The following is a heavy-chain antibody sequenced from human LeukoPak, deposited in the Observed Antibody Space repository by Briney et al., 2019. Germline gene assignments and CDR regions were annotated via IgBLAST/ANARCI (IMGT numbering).Heavy chain of an antibody. CDR2: INHSGST. Sequence: SETLSLTCAVYGGSFSGHYWSWIRQPPGKGLEWIGEINHSGSTNYNPSLKSRVTISVDTSKNQFSLKLSSVTAADTAVHYCAREEQLVFDYWGQGTLVTISS. D-gene: IGHD6-6*01. J-gene: IGHJ4*02. V-gene: IGHV4-34*01. CDR3: AREEQLVFDY. CDR1: GGSFSGHY.